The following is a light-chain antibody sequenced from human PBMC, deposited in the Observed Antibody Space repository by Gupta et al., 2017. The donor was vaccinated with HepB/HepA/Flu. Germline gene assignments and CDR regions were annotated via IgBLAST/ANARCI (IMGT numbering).Light chain of an antibody. V-gene: IGLV1-40*01. CDR3: QSYDTSLSGSV. Sequence: QSVLTQSPSVSGAPGQRVTISCTGTSSNIGAGYDVHWYQHLPGTAPKRLIYGDSNRPSGVPDRFSGSKSGTSASLAITGLQAEDEADYYCQSYDTSLSGSVFGGGTKLTVL. CDR2: GDS. J-gene: IGLJ3*02. CDR1: SSNIGAGYD.